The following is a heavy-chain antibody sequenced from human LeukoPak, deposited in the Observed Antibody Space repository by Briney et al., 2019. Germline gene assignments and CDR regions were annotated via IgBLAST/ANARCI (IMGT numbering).Heavy chain of an antibody. J-gene: IGHJ4*02. CDR1: GYTFTSYG. Sequence: VASVKVSCTASGYTFTSYGISWVRQAPGQGLEWMGWISGYNGNTNYAQQKLQGRVTMTTDTSTSTAYMELRSLRSDDTAVYYCARDLKRGYSSGRYSWGTGSSNDYWGQGTLVTVSS. V-gene: IGHV1-18*01. CDR3: ARDLKRGYSSGRYSWGTGSSNDY. D-gene: IGHD6-19*01. CDR2: ISGYNGNT.